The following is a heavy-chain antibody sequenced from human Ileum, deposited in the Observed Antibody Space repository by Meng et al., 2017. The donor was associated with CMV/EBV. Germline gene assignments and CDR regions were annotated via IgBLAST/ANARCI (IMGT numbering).Heavy chain of an antibody. CDR2: IYFGGST. V-gene: IGHV4-4*07. D-gene: IGHD3-16*01. J-gene: IGHJ4*02. CDR1: GGSIKDYY. CDR3: ARGPGGFGDFDFDY. Sequence: QGQLQESGPGLVRPSETLSLTCTVSGGSIKDYYWSWIRQPAGKGLEWIGRIYFGGSTNYNPSLKSRVTMSIDTPKNQFSLRLTSVTAADSAVYYCARGPGGFGDFDFDYWGQGSLVTASS.